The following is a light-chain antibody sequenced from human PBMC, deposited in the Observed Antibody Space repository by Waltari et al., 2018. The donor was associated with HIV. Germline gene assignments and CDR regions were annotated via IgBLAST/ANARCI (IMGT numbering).Light chain of an antibody. CDR1: SNNVYVQG. CDR2: RNN. Sequence: QAGLAPPPSLSVGLRQTATLTWTGASNNVYVQGAPWLQHHQGHPPKVLSHRNNNRASGVSEKFSAFRSGKTAFLTITGLRPEDEADYFCSAWDNTLNGWVFGGGTQLTVL. J-gene: IGLJ3*02. CDR3: SAWDNTLNGWV. V-gene: IGLV10-54*04.